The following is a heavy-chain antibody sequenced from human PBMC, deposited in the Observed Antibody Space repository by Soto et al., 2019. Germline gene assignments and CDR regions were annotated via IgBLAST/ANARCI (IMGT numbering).Heavy chain of an antibody. V-gene: IGHV4-34*01. Sequence: SETLSLTCAVYGGSFSGYYWSWIRQPRGKGLEWIGEINHSGSTNYNPSLKSRVTISVDTSKNQFSLKLSSVTAADTAVYYCARLLSVGATRLYYYYGMDVWGQGTTVTVSS. J-gene: IGHJ6*02. CDR1: GGSFSGYY. CDR2: INHSGST. CDR3: ARLLSVGATRLYYYYGMDV. D-gene: IGHD1-26*01.